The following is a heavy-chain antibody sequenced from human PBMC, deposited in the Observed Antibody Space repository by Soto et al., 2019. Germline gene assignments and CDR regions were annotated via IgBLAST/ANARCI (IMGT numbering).Heavy chain of an antibody. J-gene: IGHJ4*02. CDR2: ISPYNGNT. CDR1: GYTFINSA. CDR3: ARDQSSGVFDY. V-gene: IGHV1-18*01. D-gene: IGHD3-22*01. Sequence: QVQLVQSGGEVKQPGASVRVSCKATGYTFINSAIAWLRQAPGQGLEWMGWISPYNGNTNYAQRVQGRVTITTDTPTSTAYMEIRSLRSDDTAVYYCARDQSSGVFDYWGQGTLVTVST.